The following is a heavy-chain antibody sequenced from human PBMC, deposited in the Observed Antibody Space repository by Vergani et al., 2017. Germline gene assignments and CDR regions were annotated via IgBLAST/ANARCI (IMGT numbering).Heavy chain of an antibody. CDR2: ISPNGRAT. J-gene: IGHJ2*01. CDR1: GFPFSNSA. V-gene: IGHV3-7*01. Sequence: EVHLVESGGGLVPLGRSLRLSCVASGFPFSNSAMSCVRQTSGKGLEWVAHISPNGRATSYVDSVKGRFTISRDNTKNSLSLQMSGLRVEDTAVYYCVRLPRGPWNFALWGRGTRITVSS. CDR3: VRLPRGPWNFAL.